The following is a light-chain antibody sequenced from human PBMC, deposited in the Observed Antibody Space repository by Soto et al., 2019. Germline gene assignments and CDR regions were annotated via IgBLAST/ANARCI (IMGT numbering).Light chain of an antibody. J-gene: IGKJ4*01. CDR2: AAS. CDR3: QQSYSTPLP. CDR1: QRISSY. Sequence: DIQMTQSPSSLSASVGDRVTITCRASQRISSYLNWYQQKPGKAPKLLIYAASSLQSGVPSRFSGSGSGTDFTLTVSSLQPEDFATYYCQQSYSTPLPFGGGTKVEIK. V-gene: IGKV1-39*01.